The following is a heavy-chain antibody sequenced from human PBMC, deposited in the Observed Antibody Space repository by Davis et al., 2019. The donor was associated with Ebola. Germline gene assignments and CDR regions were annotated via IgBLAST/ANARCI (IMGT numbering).Heavy chain of an antibody. CDR1: GFTFNNYA. D-gene: IGHD6-19*01. CDR3: AKSPPAKGVAVAGSFDC. Sequence: GESLKISCAASGFTFNNYAMNWVRQAPGRGLEWVSSISDSGGSTYYADSVKGRFTISRDNSKNTLYLQMNSLRAEDTAVYYCAKSPPAKGVAVAGSFDCWGQGTLVTVSS. V-gene: IGHV3-23*01. CDR2: ISDSGGST. J-gene: IGHJ4*02.